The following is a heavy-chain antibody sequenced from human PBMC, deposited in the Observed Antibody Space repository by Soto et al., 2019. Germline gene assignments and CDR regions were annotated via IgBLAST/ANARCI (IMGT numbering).Heavy chain of an antibody. CDR2: INSDGSST. CDR1: GFTFSSYW. J-gene: IGHJ6*02. CDR3: ARDPPHCSGGSYYSGDYDYYYSGMDV. D-gene: IGHD2-15*01. Sequence: EVQLVESGGGLVQPGGSLRLSCAASGFTFSSYWMHWVRQAPGKGLVWVSRINSDGSSTSYADSVKGRFTISRDNAKNTLDLFINSLRAEDTAVYYCARDPPHCSGGSYYSGDYDYYYSGMDVWGQGTTVTVSS. V-gene: IGHV3-74*01.